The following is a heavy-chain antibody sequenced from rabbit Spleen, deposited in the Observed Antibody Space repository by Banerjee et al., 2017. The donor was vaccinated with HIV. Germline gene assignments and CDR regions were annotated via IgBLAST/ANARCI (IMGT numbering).Heavy chain of an antibody. J-gene: IGHJ6*01. V-gene: IGHV1S45*01. CDR1: GFDFTSTYY. CDR3: ARDTASSFSSYGMDL. CDR2: IDTSSANT. D-gene: IGHD6-1*01. Sequence: QEQLEESGGGLVQPGGSLKLSCKASGFDFTSTYYMCWVRQAPGKGLEWIGCIDTSSANTAYATWAKGRFTCSKTSSTTVTLQMTSLTVADTATYFCARDTASSFSSYGMDLWGQGTLVTVS.